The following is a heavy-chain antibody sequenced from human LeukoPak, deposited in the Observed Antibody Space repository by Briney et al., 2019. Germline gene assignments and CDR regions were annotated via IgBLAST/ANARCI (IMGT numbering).Heavy chain of an antibody. Sequence: PGGSLRLSCAASGFTFSSYEMNWVRQAPGKGLEWVSYISSSGSTIYYADSVQGRFTISRDNAKNSLYLQMNSLRAEDTAVYYCAREIPNYDFWSGYPVGFEYWGQGTLVTVSS. J-gene: IGHJ4*02. D-gene: IGHD3-3*01. V-gene: IGHV3-48*03. CDR2: ISSSGSTI. CDR3: AREIPNYDFWSGYPVGFEY. CDR1: GFTFSSYE.